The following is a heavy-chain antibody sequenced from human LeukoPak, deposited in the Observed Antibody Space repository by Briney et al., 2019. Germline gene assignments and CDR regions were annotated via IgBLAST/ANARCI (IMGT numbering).Heavy chain of an antibody. CDR2: IWYDGSNK. CDR3: ARENYSSGWSHWYFDL. CDR1: GFTFSRYW. Sequence: GGSLRLSCAASGFTFSRYWMHWVRQAPGKGLEWVAVIWYDGSNKYYADSVKGRFTISRDNSKNTLYLQMNSLRAEDTAVYYCARENYSSGWSHWYFDLWGRGTLVTVSS. J-gene: IGHJ2*01. V-gene: IGHV3-33*08. D-gene: IGHD6-19*01.